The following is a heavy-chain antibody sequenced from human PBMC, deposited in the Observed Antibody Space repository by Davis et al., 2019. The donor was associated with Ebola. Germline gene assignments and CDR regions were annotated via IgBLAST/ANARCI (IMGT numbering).Heavy chain of an antibody. Sequence: SVKVSCKASGYTFTSYAISWVRQAPGQGLEWMGGIIPIFGTANYAQKFQGRVTITADESTSTAYMELSSLRSEDTAVYYCARDRGSSFGMDVWGQGTTVTVSS. J-gene: IGHJ6*02. CDR3: ARDRGSSFGMDV. V-gene: IGHV1-69*13. CDR2: IIPIFGTA. CDR1: GYTFTSYA. D-gene: IGHD2-15*01.